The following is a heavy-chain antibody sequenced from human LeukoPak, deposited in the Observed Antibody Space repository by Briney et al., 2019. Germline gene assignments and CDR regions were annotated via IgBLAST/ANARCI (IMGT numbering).Heavy chain of an antibody. CDR2: IYPGDSDI. CDR3: ARLHYYGSGSYYPSNNWFDP. J-gene: IGHJ5*02. D-gene: IGHD3-10*01. Sequence: PGESLKISCKGSGYSFISYWIGWVRQMPGKGLEWMGIIYPGDSDIRYSPSFQGQVTISADKSISTAYLQWSSLKASDTAMYYCARLHYYGSGSYYPSNNWFDPWGQGTLVTVSS. CDR1: GYSFISYW. V-gene: IGHV5-51*01.